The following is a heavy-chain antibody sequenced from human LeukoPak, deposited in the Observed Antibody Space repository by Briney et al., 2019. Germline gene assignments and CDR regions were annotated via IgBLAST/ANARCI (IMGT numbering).Heavy chain of an antibody. V-gene: IGHV4-34*01. D-gene: IGHD3-10*01. CDR2: ISHSGSI. CDR1: GESFSGYY. CDR3: ASSYYYGSGSYRPFYFDY. J-gene: IGHJ4*02. Sequence: SETLSLTCAVYGESFSGYYWSWIRQPPGKGLEWIGEISHSGSINYNPSLKSRVTVSVDTSKNQFSLKLSSVTAADTAVYYCASSYYYGSGSYRPFYFDYWGQGTLVTVSS.